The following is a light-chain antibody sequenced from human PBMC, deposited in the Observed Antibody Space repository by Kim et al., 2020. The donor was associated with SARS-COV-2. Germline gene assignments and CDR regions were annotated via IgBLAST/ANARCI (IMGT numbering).Light chain of an antibody. CDR2: DVY. CDR1: SSDVGAYDF. Sequence: QSALTQPASVSGSPGQSITVSCTGTSSDVGAYDFVSWYQQHPDKAPKLIIWDVYNRPSGVSDRFSGSKSGNTASLTISGLQTEDEADYYCTSHTTTNTLLFGTGTKVTVL. J-gene: IGLJ1*01. V-gene: IGLV2-14*03. CDR3: TSHTTTNTLL.